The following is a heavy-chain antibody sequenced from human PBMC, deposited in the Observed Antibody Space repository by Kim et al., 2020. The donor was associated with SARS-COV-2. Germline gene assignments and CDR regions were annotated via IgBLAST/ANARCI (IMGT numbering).Heavy chain of an antibody. J-gene: IGHJ4*02. CDR3: AKEARVLLWFGWFDY. Sequence: GGSLRLSCAASGFTFSSYGMHWVRQAPGKGLEWVAVISYDGSNKYYADSVKGRFTISRDNSKNTLYLQMNSLRAEDTAVYYCAKEARVLLWFGWFDYWGQGTLVTVSS. D-gene: IGHD3-10*01. CDR2: ISYDGSNK. CDR1: GFTFSSYG. V-gene: IGHV3-30*18.